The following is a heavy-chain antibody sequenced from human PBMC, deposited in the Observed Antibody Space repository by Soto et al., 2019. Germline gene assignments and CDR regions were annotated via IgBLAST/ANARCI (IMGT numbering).Heavy chain of an antibody. J-gene: IGHJ5*02. CDR1: GFTFSNYA. D-gene: IGHD6-19*01. CDR3: ARVLAVAGTVDWFDP. V-gene: IGHV3-7*01. CDR2: ITDDGSEK. Sequence: PGGSLRLSCAASGFTFSNYAMAWVRQAPGEGLEWVANITDDGSEKYYVDSVEGRFTISRDNAKNSLYLQMNSLRAEDTAVYYCARVLAVAGTVDWFDPWGQGTLVTVSS.